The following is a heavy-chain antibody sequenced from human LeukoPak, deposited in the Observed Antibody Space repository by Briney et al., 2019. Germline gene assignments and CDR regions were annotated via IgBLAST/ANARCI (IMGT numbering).Heavy chain of an antibody. CDR3: AKETRTINCSGGSCYYPLLFDAFDI. CDR2: IRFDGRNK. CDR1: GFTFNNYG. J-gene: IGHJ3*02. V-gene: IGHV3-30*02. Sequence: GGSLRLSCAASGFTFNNYGMHWVRQAPGKGLEWVTFIRFDGRNKYYADSVKGRFTISRDNSKNTLYLQMNSLRAEDTAVYYCAKETRTINCSGGSCYYPLLFDAFDIWGQGTMVTVSS. D-gene: IGHD2-15*01.